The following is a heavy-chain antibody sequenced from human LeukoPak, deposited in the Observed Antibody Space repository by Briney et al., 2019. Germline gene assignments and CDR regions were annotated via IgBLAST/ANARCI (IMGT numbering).Heavy chain of an antibody. V-gene: IGHV3-23*01. CDR2: ISGSGSSP. CDR3: ASGREGYNTAFGY. J-gene: IGHJ4*02. Sequence: PGGSLRLSCAASGFSFRSYAMNWVRQAPGRGLEWVSSISGSGSSPYYADFVKGRFTISRDNSKSTLYLQMNSLRAEDTAVYYCASGREGYNTAFGYWGQGTLLTVSS. CDR1: GFSFRSYA. D-gene: IGHD5-24*01.